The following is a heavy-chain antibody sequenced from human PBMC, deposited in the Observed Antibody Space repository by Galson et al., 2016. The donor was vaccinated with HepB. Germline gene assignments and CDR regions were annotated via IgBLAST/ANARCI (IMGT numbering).Heavy chain of an antibody. CDR3: ATTQRRKGMYAIDHYFDY. CDR2: ITGSGDTT. V-gene: IGHV3-23*01. J-gene: IGHJ4*02. D-gene: IGHD2-8*01. Sequence: SLRLSCAASGITFSNYAMSWVRQAPGKGLEWVSIITGSGDTTYYADSVKGRFTISRDNSKNTLYLQMNSLRVDDTALYYCATTQRRKGMYAIDHYFDYWGQGTLVTVSS. CDR1: GITFSNYA.